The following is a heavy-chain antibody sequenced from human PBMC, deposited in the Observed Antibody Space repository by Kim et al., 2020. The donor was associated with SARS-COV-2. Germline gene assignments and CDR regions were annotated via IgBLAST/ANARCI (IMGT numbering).Heavy chain of an antibody. D-gene: IGHD5-18*01. V-gene: IGHV3-30*04. J-gene: IGHJ4*02. CDR2: ISYDGSNK. CDR3: ARGDGYNYWGFDY. Sequence: GGSLRLSCAASGFTFSSYAMHWVRQTPGKGLEWVAVISYDGSNKYYADSVKGRFTVSRDNSKNTLYLQLNSLRAEDTAVYYCARGDGYNYWGFDYWGQRTLVTVSS. CDR1: GFTFSSYA.